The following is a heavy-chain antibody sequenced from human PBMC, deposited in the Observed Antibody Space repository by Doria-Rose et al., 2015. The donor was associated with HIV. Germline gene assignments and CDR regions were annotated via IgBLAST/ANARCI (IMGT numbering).Heavy chain of an antibody. CDR2: IFSDDER. J-gene: IGHJ4*02. D-gene: IGHD6-13*01. Sequence: ESGPVLVKPTVTLTLTCTVSGVSLSSPGMGVSWIRQPPGKALEWPANIFSDDERSYKTSLKSRLTISGGTSKSQVVLTMTDMDPVDTATYYCARIKSSRWYHKYYFDFWGQGTLVIVSA. CDR1: GVSLSSPGMG. V-gene: IGHV2-26*01. CDR3: ARIKSSRWYHKYYFDF.